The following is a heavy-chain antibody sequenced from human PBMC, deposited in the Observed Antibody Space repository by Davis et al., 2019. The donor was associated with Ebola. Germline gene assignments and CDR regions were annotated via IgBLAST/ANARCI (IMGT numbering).Heavy chain of an antibody. CDR2: ISSNGGST. V-gene: IGHV3-64*01. CDR1: GFTFSSYA. Sequence: GGSLRLSCSASGFTFSSYAMHWVRQAPGKGLEYVSAISSNGGSTYYANSVKGRFTISRDNSKNTLYLQMGSLRAEDMAVYYCARVRGPGVELRWFDPWGQGTLVTVSS. J-gene: IGHJ5*02. D-gene: IGHD1-7*01. CDR3: ARVRGPGVELRWFDP.